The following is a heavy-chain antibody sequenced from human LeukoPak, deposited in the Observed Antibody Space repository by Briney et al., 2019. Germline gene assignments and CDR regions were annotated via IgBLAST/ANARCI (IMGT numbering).Heavy chain of an antibody. V-gene: IGHV3-23*01. J-gene: IGHJ4*02. D-gene: IGHD7-27*01. CDR3: ARENWGLGPPHYYFDY. CDR2: ISGSGGST. Sequence: PGGSLRLSCAASGFTFSSYAMSWVRQAPGKGLEWVSAISGSGGSTYYADSVKGRFTISRDNSKNTLYLQMNSLRAEDTAVYYCARENWGLGPPHYYFDYWGQGTLVTVSS. CDR1: GFTFSSYA.